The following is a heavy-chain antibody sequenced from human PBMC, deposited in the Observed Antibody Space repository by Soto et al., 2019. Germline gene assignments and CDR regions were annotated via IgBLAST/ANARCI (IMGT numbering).Heavy chain of an antibody. CDR2: IDPSDSYT. V-gene: IGHV5-10-1*01. J-gene: IGHJ3*02. CDR1: GYSFSSYW. Sequence: PGESLKISCQGSGYSFSSYWITWVRQMPGKGLEWMGRIDPSDSYTNYSPSFQGHVTISADKSISTAYLQWSSLKASDTAMYYCARQAIFGVIIIAFDIWGQGTMVTVS. D-gene: IGHD3-3*01. CDR3: ARQAIFGVIIIAFDI.